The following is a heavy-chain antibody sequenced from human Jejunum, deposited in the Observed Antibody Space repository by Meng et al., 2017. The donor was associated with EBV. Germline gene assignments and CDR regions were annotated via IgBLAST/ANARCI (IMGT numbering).Heavy chain of an antibody. V-gene: IGHV3-23*04. Sequence: EGQRVEFGGGLGQPGGSLRLSCAASGFTLSSSAMSWVRQAPGKGLEWVSSIGGSGGATYYADSVKGRFTISRDNSKSTLYLQMNSLRAEDTAVYYCAKLTRAWGQGTLVTVSS. J-gene: IGHJ5*02. D-gene: IGHD1/OR15-1a*01. CDR2: IGGSGGAT. CDR3: AKLTRA. CDR1: GFTLSSSA.